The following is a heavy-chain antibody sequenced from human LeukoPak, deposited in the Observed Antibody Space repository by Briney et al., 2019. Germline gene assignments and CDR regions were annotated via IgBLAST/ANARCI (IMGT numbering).Heavy chain of an antibody. V-gene: IGHV3-66*01. D-gene: IGHD5-18*01. CDR2: IYSGGST. CDR3: ARVHGKRGDTAIDY. J-gene: IGHJ4*02. CDR1: GFTVSSNY. Sequence: GGPLRLSCAASGFTVSSNYMSWVRQAPGKGLEWVSVIYSGGSTYYADSVKGRFTISRDNSKNTLYLQMNSLRAEDTAVYYCARVHGKRGDTAIDYWGQGTLVTVSS.